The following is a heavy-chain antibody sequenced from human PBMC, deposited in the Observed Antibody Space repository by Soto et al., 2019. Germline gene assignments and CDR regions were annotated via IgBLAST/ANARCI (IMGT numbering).Heavy chain of an antibody. J-gene: IGHJ6*02. Sequence: SVKVSCKASGYSFTSYYIHWVRQAPGQGLEWMGIINPSGGITNYAQKFQARVTITRDTSTFTVYMDLIRLRSEDTAVYYCARGQGRSYYDSSCYYYYGLDVWGQGTTVTVSS. V-gene: IGHV1-46*01. CDR1: GYSFTSYY. D-gene: IGHD3-22*01. CDR3: ARGQGRSYYDSSCYYYYGLDV. CDR2: INPSGGIT.